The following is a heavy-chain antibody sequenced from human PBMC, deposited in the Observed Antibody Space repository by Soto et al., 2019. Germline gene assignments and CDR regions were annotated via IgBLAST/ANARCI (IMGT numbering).Heavy chain of an antibody. CDR2: IRSKANNYAT. CDR1: GFTFSGSA. Sequence: GESLRLSCVASGFTFSGSAMHWVRQASGKGLEWIGRIRSKANNYATAYDVSVTDRFTISRDDSKNTAYLQMNSLHTEDTAVYSCSIEAIAGRPGDYYYYMDVWGKGTTVTVSS. CDR3: SIEAIAGRPGDYYYYMDV. D-gene: IGHD6-6*01. J-gene: IGHJ6*03. V-gene: IGHV3-73*01.